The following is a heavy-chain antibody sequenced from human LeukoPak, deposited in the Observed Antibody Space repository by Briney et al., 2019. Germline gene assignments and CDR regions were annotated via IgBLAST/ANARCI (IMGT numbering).Heavy chain of an antibody. V-gene: IGHV1-8*01. CDR1: GYTFTSYD. CDR2: MNPNSGNT. J-gene: IGHJ4*02. D-gene: IGHD3-10*01. CDR3: ARFPSERLWSGVDY. Sequence: GASVKVSCKASGYTFTSYDINWVRQATGQGLEWMGWMNPNSGNTGYAQKFQGRVTMTRNTSISTAYMELSSLRSEDTAVYYCARFPSERLWSGVDYGAQGPLAPFPS.